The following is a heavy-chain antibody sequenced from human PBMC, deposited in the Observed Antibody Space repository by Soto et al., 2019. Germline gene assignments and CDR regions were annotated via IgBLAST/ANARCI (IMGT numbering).Heavy chain of an antibody. J-gene: IGHJ5*02. V-gene: IGHV4-30-4*01. Sequence: SEILSLTCTVSGGSSSSGDYYWSVIRQPPVKRLEWIGYIYYSGSTYYNPSLKSRVTISVDTSKNKFSLKLGSVTAADTAVYYCDRDPSSSWYVGGWFDPWGQGTMVPV. CDR2: IYYSGST. CDR3: DRDPSSSWYVGGWFDP. CDR1: GGSSSSGDYY. D-gene: IGHD6-13*01.